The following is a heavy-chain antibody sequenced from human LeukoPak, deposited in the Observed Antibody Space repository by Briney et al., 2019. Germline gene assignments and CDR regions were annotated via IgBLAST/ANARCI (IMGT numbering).Heavy chain of an antibody. CDR2: IYHSGST. D-gene: IGHD3-9*01. V-gene: IGHV4-38-2*02. J-gene: IGHJ4*02. CDR3: ARHGSGDILTGYYNVVSY. Sequence: SETLSLTCTVSGYSISNGYYWGWIRQPPGKGLEWIGSIYHSGSTYYNPSLKSRVTISVDTSKNQFSLKLSSVTAADTAVYYCARHGSGDILTGYYNVVSYWGQGTLVTVSS. CDR1: GYSISNGYY.